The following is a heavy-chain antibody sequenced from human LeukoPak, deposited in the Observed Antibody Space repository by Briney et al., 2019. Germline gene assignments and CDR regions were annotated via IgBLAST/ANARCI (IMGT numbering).Heavy chain of an antibody. CDR1: GFTFSSYG. V-gene: IGHV3-33*01. Sequence: GGSLRLSCAASGFTFSSYGMHWVRQAPGKGLEWVAVIWYDGSNKYYADSVKGRFTISRDNSKNTLYLQMNSLRAEDTAVYYCARDSLYGSWIRLWSPIGYFDYWGQGTLVTVSS. CDR3: ARDSLYGSWIRLWSPIGYFDY. D-gene: IGHD5-18*01. J-gene: IGHJ4*02. CDR2: IWYDGSNK.